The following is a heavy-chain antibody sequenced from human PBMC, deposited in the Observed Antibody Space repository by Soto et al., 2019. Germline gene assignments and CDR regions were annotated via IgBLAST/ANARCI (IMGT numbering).Heavy chain of an antibody. J-gene: IGHJ5*02. CDR2: IYHSGST. D-gene: IGHD2-21*02. CDR1: GYSISSGYY. V-gene: IGHV4-38-2*02. CDR3: ARECGGDCYWFDP. Sequence: SETLSLTCAVSGYSISSGYYWGWIRQPPGKGLEWIGSIYHSGSTYYNPSLKSRVTISVDTSKNQFSLKLSSVTAADTAVYYCARECGGDCYWFDPWGQGTLVTVSS.